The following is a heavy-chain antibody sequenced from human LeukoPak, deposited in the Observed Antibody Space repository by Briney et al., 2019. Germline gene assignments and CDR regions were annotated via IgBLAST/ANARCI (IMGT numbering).Heavy chain of an antibody. J-gene: IGHJ5*02. CDR3: ARHNLLPPLLKLLRKPGWFDP. CDR1: GGSFSGYY. Sequence: SETLSLTCAVYGGSFSGYYWSWIRQPPGKGLEWIGEINHSGSTNYNPSLMSRVTISVDTSKNQFSPKLSFVTAADTAVYYCARHNLLPPLLKLLRKPGWFDPWGQGTLVTVSS. CDR2: INHSGST. V-gene: IGHV4-34*01. D-gene: IGHD3-22*01.